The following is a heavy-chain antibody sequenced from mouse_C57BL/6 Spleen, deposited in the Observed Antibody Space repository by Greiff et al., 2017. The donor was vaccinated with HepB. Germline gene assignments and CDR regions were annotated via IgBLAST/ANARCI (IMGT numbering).Heavy chain of an antibody. V-gene: IGHV5-4*01. Sequence: EVQRVESGGGLVKPGGSLKLSCAASGFTFSSYAMSWVRQTPEKRLEWVATISDGGSYTYYPDNVKGRFTISRDNAKNNLYLQMSHLKSEDTAMYYCARDGLYGTPFAYWGQGTLVTVSA. CDR2: ISDGGSYT. J-gene: IGHJ3*01. CDR3: ARDGLYGTPFAY. D-gene: IGHD2-1*01. CDR1: GFTFSSYA.